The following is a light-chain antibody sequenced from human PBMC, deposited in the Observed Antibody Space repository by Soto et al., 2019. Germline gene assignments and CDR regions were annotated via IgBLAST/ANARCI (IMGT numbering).Light chain of an antibody. V-gene: IGKV3-20*01. CDR2: GAS. CDR3: QQYGSSPLYT. CDR1: QSVSSSY. Sequence: EIVLTQSPGTLSLSPGESATLSCRASQSVSSSYLAWYQQKVGQAPRLLIYGASSRATGIPDRFSGSGSGTDFTLTISRLEPEDFAVYYCQQYGSSPLYTFGQGTKLEIK. J-gene: IGKJ2*01.